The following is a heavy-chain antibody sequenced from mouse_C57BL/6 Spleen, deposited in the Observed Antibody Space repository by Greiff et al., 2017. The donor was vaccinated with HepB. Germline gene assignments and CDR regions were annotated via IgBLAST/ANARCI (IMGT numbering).Heavy chain of an antibody. D-gene: IGHD2-5*01. J-gene: IGHJ1*03. CDR1: GFTFSDYG. CDR3: ARTGYSNYWYFDV. V-gene: IGHV5-17*01. CDR2: ISSGSSTI. Sequence: DVHLVESGGGLVKPGGSLKLSCAASGFTFSDYGMHWVRQAPEKGLEWVAYISSGSSTIYYADTVKGRFTISRDNAKNTLFLQMTSLRSEDTAMYYCARTGYSNYWYFDVWGTGTTVTVSS.